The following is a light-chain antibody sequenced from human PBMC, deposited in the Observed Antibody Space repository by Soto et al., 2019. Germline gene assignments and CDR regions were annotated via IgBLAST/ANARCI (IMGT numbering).Light chain of an antibody. J-gene: IGKJ1*01. CDR1: QSVSTN. Sequence: EIVMTQSPATLSVSPGERATLSCRASQSVSTNLAWYQHKPGQAPRLLIHSASSRATGIPARFSGSGSGTDFTLTISRLEPEDFAVYYCQQYDSSPKTFGQGTKVDIK. V-gene: IGKV3-15*01. CDR2: SAS. CDR3: QQYDSSPKT.